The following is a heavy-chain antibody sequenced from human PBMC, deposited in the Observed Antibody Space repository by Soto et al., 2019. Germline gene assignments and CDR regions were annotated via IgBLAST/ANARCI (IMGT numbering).Heavy chain of an antibody. D-gene: IGHD3-16*01. CDR3: ARRWGTTFDY. CDR1: GGSISNYY. V-gene: IGHV4-59*08. CDR2: IYYSGST. Sequence: QVQLQESGPGLVKPSETLSLTCTVSGGSISNYYWSWIRQPPGKGLEWIGYIYYSGSTNYNPSLESRVTISVDTPKNQFSLKLRSVTAADTAVYYCARRWGTTFDYWGQGTLVTVSS. J-gene: IGHJ4*02.